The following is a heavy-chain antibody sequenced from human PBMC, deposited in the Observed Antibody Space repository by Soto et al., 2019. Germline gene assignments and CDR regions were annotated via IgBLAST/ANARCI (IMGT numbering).Heavy chain of an antibody. CDR3: ARDTPLSIAARPEGGNWFDP. CDR2: INPSGGST. CDR1: GYTFTSYY. D-gene: IGHD6-6*01. Sequence: ASVKVSCKASGYTFTSYYMHWLRQAPGQGLEWMGIINPSGGSTSYAQKFQGRVTMTRDTSTSTVYMELSSLRSEDTAVYYCARDTPLSIAARPEGGNWFDPWGQGTLVTVSS. J-gene: IGHJ5*02. V-gene: IGHV1-46*01.